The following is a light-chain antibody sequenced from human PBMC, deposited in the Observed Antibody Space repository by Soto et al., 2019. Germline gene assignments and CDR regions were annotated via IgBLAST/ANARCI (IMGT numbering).Light chain of an antibody. CDR1: QSVSSN. CDR2: GAS. J-gene: IGKJ1*01. CDR3: QQYNNGPRT. Sequence: CCRASQSVSSNLAWYQQKPGQAPRLLIYGASTRATGIPARFSGSGSGTEFTLALRCRQSEDFAVQFCQQYNNGPRTFGQGTKVDIK. V-gene: IGKV3-15*01.